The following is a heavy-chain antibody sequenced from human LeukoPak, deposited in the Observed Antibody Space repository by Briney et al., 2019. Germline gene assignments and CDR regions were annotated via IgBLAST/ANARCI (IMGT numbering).Heavy chain of an antibody. V-gene: IGHV7-4-1*02. J-gene: IGHJ6*03. Sequence: ASVKVSCKASGYTFTSYAMNWVRQAPGQGLEWMGWINTNTGNPTYAQGFTGRFVFSLDTSVSTAYLQISSLKAEDTAVYYCASTVGATTAYMDVWGKGTTVTISS. CDR3: ASTVGATTAYMDV. D-gene: IGHD1-26*01. CDR2: INTNTGNP. CDR1: GYTFTSYA.